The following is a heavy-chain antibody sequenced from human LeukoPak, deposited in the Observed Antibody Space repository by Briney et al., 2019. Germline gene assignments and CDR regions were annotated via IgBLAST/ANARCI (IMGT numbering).Heavy chain of an antibody. V-gene: IGHV3-74*01. CDR3: ARAASSGWSGGNWFDP. Sequence: PGGSLRLSCAASGFTFSSYWMHWVRQAPGKGLVWVSRINSDGSSTSYADSVKGRFTISRDNAKNTLYLQMNSLRAEDTAVYSCARAASSGWSGGNWFDPWGQGTLVTVSS. J-gene: IGHJ5*02. CDR2: INSDGSST. CDR1: GFTFSSYW. D-gene: IGHD6-19*01.